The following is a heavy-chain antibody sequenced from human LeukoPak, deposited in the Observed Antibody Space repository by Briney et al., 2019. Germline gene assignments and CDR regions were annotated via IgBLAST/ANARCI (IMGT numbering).Heavy chain of an antibody. CDR3: ASLEMATIAPRRG. J-gene: IGHJ4*02. Sequence: GGSLRLSCAASGFTFSSYAMSWVRQAPGKGLEWVSAISGSGGSTYYADSVKGRFTISRDNAKNTLYLQMNSLRAEDTAVYYCASLEMATIAPRRGWGQGTLVTVSS. CDR2: ISGSGGST. D-gene: IGHD5-24*01. V-gene: IGHV3-23*01. CDR1: GFTFSSYA.